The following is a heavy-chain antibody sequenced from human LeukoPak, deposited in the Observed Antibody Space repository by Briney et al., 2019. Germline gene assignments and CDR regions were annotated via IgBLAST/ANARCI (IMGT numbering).Heavy chain of an antibody. D-gene: IGHD6-13*01. Sequence: ASVKVSCKASGGTFSSYASSWVRQAPGQGLEWMGGIIPIFGTANYAQKFQGRVTITADKSTSTAYMELSSLRSEDTAVYYCARVAIDSSSWSGNDAFDIWGQGTMVTVSS. V-gene: IGHV1-69*06. J-gene: IGHJ3*02. CDR2: IIPIFGTA. CDR1: GGTFSSYA. CDR3: ARVAIDSSSWSGNDAFDI.